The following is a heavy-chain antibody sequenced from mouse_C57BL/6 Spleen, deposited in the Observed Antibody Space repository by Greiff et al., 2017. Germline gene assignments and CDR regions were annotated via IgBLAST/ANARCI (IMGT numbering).Heavy chain of an antibody. CDR3: ARSLYYYGSSPSYWYFDV. J-gene: IGHJ1*03. CDR2: IWTGGGT. CDR1: GFSLTSYA. D-gene: IGHD1-1*01. V-gene: IGHV2-9-1*01. Sequence: VMLVESGPGLVAPSQSLSITCTVSGFSLTSYAISWVRQPPGKGLEWLGVIWTGGGTNYNSALKSRLSIRKDNSKSQVFLKMNSLQTDDTARYYCARSLYYYGSSPSYWYFDVWGTGTTVTVSS.